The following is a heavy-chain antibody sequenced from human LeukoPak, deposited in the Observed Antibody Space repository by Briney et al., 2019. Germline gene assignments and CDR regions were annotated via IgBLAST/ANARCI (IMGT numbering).Heavy chain of an antibody. J-gene: IGHJ4*02. CDR3: ARAGWDSSGWNERPLVY. D-gene: IGHD6-19*01. Sequence: GGSLRLSCAASGFTVSSNYMSWVRQAPGKGLEWVSVIYSGGSTYYADSVKGRFTISRDNSKNTLYLQMNSLRAEDTAVYYCARAGWDSSGWNERPLVYWGQGTLVTVSS. CDR1: GFTVSSNY. CDR2: IYSGGST. V-gene: IGHV3-53*01.